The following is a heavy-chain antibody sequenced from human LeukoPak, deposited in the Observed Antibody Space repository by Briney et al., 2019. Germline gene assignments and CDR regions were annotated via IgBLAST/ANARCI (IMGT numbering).Heavy chain of an antibody. D-gene: IGHD3-9*01. CDR1: GYTFTVYY. J-gene: IGHJ4*02. Sequence: ASVKVSCKASGYTFTVYYMHWVRQAPGQGLEWMGWINPNSGGTNYAQKFQGRVTMTRDTSISTAYMELSRLRSDDTAVYYCASRSTDFYDILTGLPTGYWGQGTQVTVSS. CDR2: INPNSGGT. V-gene: IGHV1-2*02. CDR3: ASRSTDFYDILTGLPTGY.